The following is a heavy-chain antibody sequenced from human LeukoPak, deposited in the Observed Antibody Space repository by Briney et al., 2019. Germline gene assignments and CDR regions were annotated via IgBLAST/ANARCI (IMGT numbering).Heavy chain of an antibody. CDR1: GYTFTSYD. D-gene: IGHD3-10*01. J-gene: IGHJ6*03. CDR2: IIPIFGAA. V-gene: IGHV1-69*13. CDR3: ARGEGSGSYYHVGSYYYYMDV. Sequence: SVKVSCKASGYTFTSYDINWVRQAPGQGLEWMGGIIPIFGAANYAQKFQGRVTITADESTSTAYMELSSLRSEDTAVYYCARGEGSGSYYHVGSYYYYMDVWGKGTTVTISS.